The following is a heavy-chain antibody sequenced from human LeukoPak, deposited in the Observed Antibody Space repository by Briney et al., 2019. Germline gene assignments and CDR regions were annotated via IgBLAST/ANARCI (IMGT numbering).Heavy chain of an antibody. Sequence: GGSLRLSCAASGFTFSSYEMNWVRQAPGKGLEWVSYISSSGSTIYYADSVKGRFTISRDNAKNSLYLQMNSLRAEDTAVYYCVKASSNRWYRDAFDIWGQGTMVTVSS. CDR2: ISSSGSTI. CDR3: VKASSNRWYRDAFDI. CDR1: GFTFSSYE. V-gene: IGHV3-48*03. D-gene: IGHD6-13*01. J-gene: IGHJ3*02.